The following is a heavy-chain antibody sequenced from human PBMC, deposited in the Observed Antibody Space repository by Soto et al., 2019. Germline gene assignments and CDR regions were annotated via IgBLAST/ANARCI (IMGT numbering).Heavy chain of an antibody. CDR1: GFTFSSYW. J-gene: IGHJ4*02. V-gene: IGHV3-7*01. CDR3: ARDLDYDSSGSNPYFDY. Sequence: GGSLRLSCAASGFTFSSYWMSWVRQAPGKGLEWVANIKQDGSEKYYVDSVKGRFTISRDNAKNSLYLQMNSLRAEDTAVYYCARDLDYDSSGSNPYFDYWGQGTLVTVSS. D-gene: IGHD3-22*01. CDR2: IKQDGSEK.